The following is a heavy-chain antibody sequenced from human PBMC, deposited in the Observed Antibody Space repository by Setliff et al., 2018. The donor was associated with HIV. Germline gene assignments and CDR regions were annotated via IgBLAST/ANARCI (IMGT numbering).Heavy chain of an antibody. J-gene: IGHJ6*03. Sequence: PSETLSLTCAVYGGSFSSYYWTWIRQPPGKGLEWIGEINHSGSTKYNPSLKSRVTISLDTSKKQVSLKLSSVIAADTAVYYCARGPLHLSLPPSSYYIDVWGKGITVTV. CDR1: GGSFSSYY. CDR3: ARGPLHLSLPPSSYYIDV. CDR2: INHSGST. V-gene: IGHV4-34*01. D-gene: IGHD3-16*02.